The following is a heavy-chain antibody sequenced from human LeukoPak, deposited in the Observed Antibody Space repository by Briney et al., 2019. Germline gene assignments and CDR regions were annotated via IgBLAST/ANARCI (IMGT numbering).Heavy chain of an antibody. CDR3: ARVITIVRGVIYYYYYMDV. J-gene: IGHJ6*03. Sequence: GGSLRLSCAASGFTFSSYAMSWVRQAPGKGLEWVSAISGSGGSTYYADSVKGRFTISRDNAKNSLYLQMNSLRAEDTAVYYCARVITIVRGVIYYYYYMDVWGKGTTVTISS. CDR2: ISGSGGST. D-gene: IGHD3-10*01. V-gene: IGHV3-23*01. CDR1: GFTFSSYA.